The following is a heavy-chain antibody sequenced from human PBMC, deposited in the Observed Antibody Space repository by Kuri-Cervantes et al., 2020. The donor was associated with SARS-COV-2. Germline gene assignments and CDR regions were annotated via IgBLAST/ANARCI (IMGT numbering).Heavy chain of an antibody. J-gene: IGHJ3*02. CDR1: GGSFSGYY. Sequence: SETLSLTCAVYGGSFSGYYWSWIRQPPGKGLEWIGEINHSGSTNYNPSLKSRVTISVDTSKNQFSLKLSSVTAADTAVYFCARPERQGEDAFDIWGQGKMVTVSS. CDR3: ARPERQGEDAFDI. V-gene: IGHV4-34*01. CDR2: INHSGST. D-gene: IGHD1-26*01.